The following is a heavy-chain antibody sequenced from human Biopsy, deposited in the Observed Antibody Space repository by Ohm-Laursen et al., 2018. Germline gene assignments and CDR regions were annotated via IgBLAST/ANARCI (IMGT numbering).Heavy chain of an antibody. J-gene: IGHJ4*02. CDR1: GGSFTGHY. D-gene: IGHD4-23*01. V-gene: IGHV4-59*11. Sequence: GTLSLTCAVSGGSFTGHYWSWIRQPPGKGLEWIGHISYTGYTSYNASLKSRVTISVDTSRNHFSLRLSSLTAADTAVYYCARGSNDFGGLYFPRWGQGTLLAVSS. CDR3: ARGSNDFGGLYFPR. CDR2: ISYTGYT.